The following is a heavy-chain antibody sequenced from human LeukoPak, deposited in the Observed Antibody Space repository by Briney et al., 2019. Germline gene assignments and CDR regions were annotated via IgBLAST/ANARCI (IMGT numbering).Heavy chain of an antibody. CDR3: ARGXIXRSXWYVHYRIFDY. J-gene: IGHJ4*02. D-gene: IGHD6-19*01. V-gene: IGHV1-8*01. Sequence: ASVKVSCKASGYTFTSYDINWVRQATGQGLEWMGWMNPNSGNTGYAQKFQGRVTMTRNTSISTAYMELSSLRSEDTAVYYCARGXIXRSXWYVHYRIFDYWGQGTLVTVSS. CDR2: MNPNSGNT. CDR1: GYTFTSYD.